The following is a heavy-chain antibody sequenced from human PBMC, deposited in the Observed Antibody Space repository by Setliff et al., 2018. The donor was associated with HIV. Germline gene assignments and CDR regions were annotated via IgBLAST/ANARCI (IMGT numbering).Heavy chain of an antibody. V-gene: IGHV4-34*10. J-gene: IGHJ4*02. CDR1: GESFSRYY. Sequence: SETLSLTCAVYGESFSRYYFTWIRQAPGRGLEWIGEINHSAFTKYNPSLASRVTMSIDTPKNQFSLRLSSVTAADTAVYYCARQGVTAAGLDYWGQGTLVTVSS. CDR3: ARQGVTAAGLDY. D-gene: IGHD6-13*01. CDR2: INHSAFT.